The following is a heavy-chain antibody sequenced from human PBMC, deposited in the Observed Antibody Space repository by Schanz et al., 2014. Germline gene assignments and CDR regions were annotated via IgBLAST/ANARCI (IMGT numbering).Heavy chain of an antibody. Sequence: EVQLVESGGDLVQPGGSLRLSCAASGFTFTWHWMSWVRQAPGKGLEWVANIKEDGSKKYYVDSVRGRFTISRDNAKNSLYLQLNSLTAEDTAVYHCARDSRYCTGVDCKGDAFDLWGQGTLVTVSS. CDR1: GFTFTWHW. CDR3: ARDSRYCTGVDCKGDAFDL. V-gene: IGHV3-7*01. J-gene: IGHJ3*01. D-gene: IGHD2-8*02. CDR2: IKEDGSKK.